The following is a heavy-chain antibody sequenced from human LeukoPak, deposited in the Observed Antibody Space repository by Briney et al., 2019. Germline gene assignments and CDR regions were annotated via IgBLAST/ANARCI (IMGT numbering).Heavy chain of an antibody. V-gene: IGHV4-59*01. J-gene: IGHJ5*02. CDR1: GGSISSYY. Sequence: NLSETLSLTCTVSGGSISSYYWSWIRQPPGKGLEWIGYIYYSGNTNYNPSLQSRVTMSIDTSKSQFSLKLNSVTAADTAVYYCARDRSSYWYYHPSNWFDPWGQGTLVTVSS. CDR2: IYYSGNT. CDR3: ARDRSSYWYYHPSNWFDP. D-gene: IGHD6-19*01.